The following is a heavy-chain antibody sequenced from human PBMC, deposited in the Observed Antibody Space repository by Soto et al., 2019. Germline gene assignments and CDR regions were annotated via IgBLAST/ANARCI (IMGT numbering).Heavy chain of an antibody. Sequence: QLQLQESGPGLVKPSETLSLTCTVSGGSISNVNSYWGWIRQPPGKGLEWIGSIYYSGSTYYNPSLKSRVTISVDTSKNQFSLKRSSVTAADTAVYYCARRSTVTDARDYWGQGTLVTVSS. D-gene: IGHD4-17*01. J-gene: IGHJ4*02. V-gene: IGHV4-39*01. CDR3: ARRSTVTDARDY. CDR2: IYYSGST. CDR1: GGSISNVNSY.